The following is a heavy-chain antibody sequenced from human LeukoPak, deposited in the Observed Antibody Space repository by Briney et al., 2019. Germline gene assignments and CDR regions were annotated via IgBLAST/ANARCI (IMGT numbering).Heavy chain of an antibody. J-gene: IGHJ4*02. CDR1: GFTFGDLY. V-gene: IGHV3-11*04. CDR2: ISSSGSTI. Sequence: NPGGSLRLSCAASGFTFGDLYMNWVRQAPGKGLEWVSYISSSGSTIYYADSVKGRFTISRDNAKNSLYLQMNSLRAEDTAVYYCASTPGYSSGWYPNPSGPKFDYWGQGTLVTVSS. D-gene: IGHD6-19*01. CDR3: ASTPGYSSGWYPNPSGPKFDY.